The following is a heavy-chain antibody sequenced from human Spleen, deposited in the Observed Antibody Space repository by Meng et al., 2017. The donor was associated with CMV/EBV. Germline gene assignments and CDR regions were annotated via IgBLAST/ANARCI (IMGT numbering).Heavy chain of an antibody. CDR1: GFMIRIYS. CDR3: ARQTSSSTYDY. J-gene: IGHJ4*02. Sequence: GESLKISCAASGFMIRIYSMSWVRQAPGKGLEWVAKIKQDGSEKYYVDSVTGRFTISRDRARRSLYLQMNSLRAEDTAIYYCARQTSSSTYDYWGQGTLVTVSS. D-gene: IGHD2-2*01. CDR2: IKQDGSEK. V-gene: IGHV3-7*01.